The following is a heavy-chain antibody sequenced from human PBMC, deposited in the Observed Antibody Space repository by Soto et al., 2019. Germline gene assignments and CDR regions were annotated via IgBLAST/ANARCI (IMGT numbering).Heavy chain of an antibody. J-gene: IGHJ6*02. CDR3: ARAPSRDSMDV. D-gene: IGHD2-21*01. Sequence: ESGGGLVQPGGSLRLSCAASGFTFSSYDMHWVRQATGKGLEWVSAIGTAGDTYYPGSVKGRFTISRENAKNSLYLQMNSLRAGDTAVYYCARAPSRDSMDVWGQGTTVTVSS. V-gene: IGHV3-13*01. CDR2: IGTAGDT. CDR1: GFTFSSYD.